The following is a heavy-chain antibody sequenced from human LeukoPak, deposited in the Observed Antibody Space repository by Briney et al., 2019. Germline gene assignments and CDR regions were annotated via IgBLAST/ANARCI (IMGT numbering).Heavy chain of an antibody. CDR3: TTRKTMVRGVLDY. V-gene: IGHV3-15*01. CDR2: IKSKTDGGTT. D-gene: IGHD3-10*01. Sequence: GGSLRLSCAASGFTFSNAWMSWVRQAPGKGLEWVGRIKSKTDGGTTDYAAPVKGRFTISRDDSKNTLYLQMNSLKTEDTAVYYCTTRKTMVRGVLDYWGQGTLVTVSS. J-gene: IGHJ4*02. CDR1: GFTFSNAW.